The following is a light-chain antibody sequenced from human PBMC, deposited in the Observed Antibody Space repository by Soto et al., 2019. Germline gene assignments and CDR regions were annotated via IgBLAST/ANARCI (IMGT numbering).Light chain of an antibody. CDR3: QQYYSYPHT. CDR2: AAS. V-gene: IGKV1-8*01. Sequence: AIRMTQSPSSFSASTGDRVTITCRASQGISSYLALYQQKPGKAPKLLIYAASTLQSGPPSRFSGSGSGTDFTLTISCLQSEDFATYYCQQYYSYPHTFGQGTMVEIK. CDR1: QGISSY. J-gene: IGKJ1*01.